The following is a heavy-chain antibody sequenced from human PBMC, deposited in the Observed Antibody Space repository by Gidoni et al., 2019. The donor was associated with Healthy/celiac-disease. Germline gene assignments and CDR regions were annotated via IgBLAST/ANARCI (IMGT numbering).Heavy chain of an antibody. CDR2: INPNSGGT. CDR3: ARVGGSEGYCSSTSCPFGY. Sequence: QVQLVQSGAEVKKPGASVKVSCKASGYTFTGYFIHWVRQAPGQGLEWMGRINPNSGGTNYAQKFQGRVTMTRDTSISTAYMELSRLRSDDTAVYYCARVGGSEGYCSSTSCPFGYWGQGTLVTVSS. V-gene: IGHV1-2*06. D-gene: IGHD2-2*01. CDR1: GYTFTGYF. J-gene: IGHJ4*02.